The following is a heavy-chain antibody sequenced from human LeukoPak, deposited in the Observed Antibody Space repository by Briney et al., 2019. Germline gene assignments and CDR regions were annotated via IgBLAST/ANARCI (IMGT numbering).Heavy chain of an antibody. CDR3: AKTDY. V-gene: IGHV3-21*04. CDR2: ISPSSHYI. CDR1: GFTFSNYS. J-gene: IGHJ4*02. Sequence: GGSLRLSCAGSGFTFSNYSINWVRQAPGKGLEWVSSISPSSHYIYYADSVKGRFTISRDNSKNTLYLQMNSLRAEDTAVYYCAKTDYWGQGTLVTVSS.